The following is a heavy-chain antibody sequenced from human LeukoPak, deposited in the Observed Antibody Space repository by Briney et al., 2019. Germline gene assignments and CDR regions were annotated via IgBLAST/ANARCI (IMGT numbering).Heavy chain of an antibody. V-gene: IGHV4-4*07. D-gene: IGHD2/OR15-2a*01. CDR1: GGSISSYY. J-gene: IGHJ3*02. CDR3: ARGPELGGFDI. Sequence: SETLSLTCTVSGGSISSYYWSWSRQPDGKGLEWIGHVYTSGSTNFNPSLKSRLTMSIDTSKNQFSLKLRSVTAADTAVYYCARGPELGGFDIWGQGTMVTVSS. CDR2: VYTSGST.